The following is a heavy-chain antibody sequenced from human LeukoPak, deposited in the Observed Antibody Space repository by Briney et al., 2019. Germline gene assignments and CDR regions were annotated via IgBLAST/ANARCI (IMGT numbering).Heavy chain of an antibody. V-gene: IGHV1-18*01. Sequence: ASVKVSCKTSGYTFTNYDINWVRQAPGQGLEWMGWISTFNGNTKYVQTLQGRVTMTTDTSTSTVYMELRSLSSDDTAVFYCTRGSRGSLYNFDYWGQGTLVTVSS. J-gene: IGHJ4*02. CDR1: GYTFTNYD. CDR3: TRGSRGSLYNFDY. CDR2: ISTFNGNT. D-gene: IGHD5-24*01.